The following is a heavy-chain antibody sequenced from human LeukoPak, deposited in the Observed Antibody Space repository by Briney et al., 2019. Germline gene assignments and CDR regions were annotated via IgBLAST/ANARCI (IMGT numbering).Heavy chain of an antibody. V-gene: IGHV3-49*03. D-gene: IGHD2-21*02. CDR3: SRALVVTALAYFDY. Sequence: GGSLRLSCTASGFTLGDYAMSWFRQAPGKGLEWVGFIRSKAYGGTTEYAASVKGRFTISRDYSKSIAYLQMNSLKTEDTAVYYCSRALVVTALAYFDYWGQGTLVTVSS. CDR2: IRSKAYGGTT. J-gene: IGHJ4*02. CDR1: GFTLGDYA.